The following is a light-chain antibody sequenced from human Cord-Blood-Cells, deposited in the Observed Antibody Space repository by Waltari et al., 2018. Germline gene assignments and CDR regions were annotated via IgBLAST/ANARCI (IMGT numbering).Light chain of an antibody. J-gene: IGKJ1*01. Sequence: DIVMTQSPDPLPVSLGAGATINCKSSHRVLYTSNNKNYLAWYHPKPGQTPKLLIYWASTRESGVPNRFSGSGSGTDFTLPISSLQAEDVAVYYCQQYYSTPRTFGQGTKVEIK. CDR3: QQYYSTPRT. CDR1: HRVLYTSNNKNY. CDR2: WAS. V-gene: IGKV4-1*01.